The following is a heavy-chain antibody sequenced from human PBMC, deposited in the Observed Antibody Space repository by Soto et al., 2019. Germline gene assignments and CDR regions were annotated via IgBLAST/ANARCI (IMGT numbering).Heavy chain of an antibody. D-gene: IGHD3-22*01. J-gene: IGHJ4*02. Sequence: SCPTLVNPTQTLTLTCTFSGFSLSTSGVGVGWIRQPPGKALEWLALIYWNDDKRYSPSLKSRLTITKDTSKNQVVLTMTNMDPVDTATYYCAHTYDSSGYYYVNSPYWGQGTLVTVSS. CDR3: AHTYDSSGYYYVNSPY. CDR2: IYWNDDK. CDR1: GFSLSTSGVG. V-gene: IGHV2-5*01.